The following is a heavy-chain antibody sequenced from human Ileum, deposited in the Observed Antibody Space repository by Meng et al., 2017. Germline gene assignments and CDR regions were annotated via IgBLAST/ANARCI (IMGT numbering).Heavy chain of an antibody. CDR3: AGAAGGTFDF. Sequence: QLQVARSGAGLFKPSGTLSLTCAVSGVYFSGDIWWVLVRPPGRKLVWCRENNYSGWSNNNTPSVRRRISIAEKTSKNFFSLRRSSVTAEETVVYSGAGAAGGTFDFWGQGTLVTVSS. CDR1: GVYFSGDI. D-gene: IGHD3/OR15-3a*01. J-gene: IGHJ4*02. V-gene: IGHV4-34*01. CDR2: NNYSGWSN.